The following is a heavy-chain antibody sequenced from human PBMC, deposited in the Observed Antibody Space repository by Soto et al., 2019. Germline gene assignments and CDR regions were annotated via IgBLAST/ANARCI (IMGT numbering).Heavy chain of an antibody. CDR2: ISYDGSNK. D-gene: IGHD4-4*01. V-gene: IGHV3-30*18. J-gene: IGHJ6*02. CDR1: GFTFSSYG. Sequence: HPXGALILTCSASGFTFSSYGMHWVRQAPGKGLEWVAVISYDGSNKYYADSVKGRFTISRDNSKNTLYLQMNSLRAEDTAVYYCAKDRLTTVRVFYYYYGMDVWGQGPKVTVYS. CDR3: AKDRLTTVRVFYYYYGMDV.